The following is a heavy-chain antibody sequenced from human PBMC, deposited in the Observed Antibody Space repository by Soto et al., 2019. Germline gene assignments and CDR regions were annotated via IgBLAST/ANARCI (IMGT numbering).Heavy chain of an antibody. CDR1: GYSFTSYW. J-gene: IGHJ6*02. D-gene: IGHD2-21*02. V-gene: IGHV5-51*01. Sequence: GESLKISCKGSGYSFTSYWIGWVRQMPGKGLEWMGIIYPGDSDTRYSPSFQGQVTISADKSISTAYLQWSSLKASDTAMYYCATTFLAYCGGDCYSPFYYGMDVWGQGTTVTVSS. CDR2: IYPGDSDT. CDR3: ATTFLAYCGGDCYSPFYYGMDV.